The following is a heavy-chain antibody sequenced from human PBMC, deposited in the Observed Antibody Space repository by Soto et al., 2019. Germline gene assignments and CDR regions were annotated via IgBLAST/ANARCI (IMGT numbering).Heavy chain of an antibody. CDR2: IGGDGDDT. J-gene: IGHJ3*02. Sequence: AQLSESGGGLVQPGGSLRLSCAASGFTFSIYAMSWVRQAPGKGLEWVSGIGGDGDDTHYADSVKGRFILSRDNSKSILSRQMDGVRVSDTAVYFWAKGRVNHNAVWYPFVIWGQGTMVTVSS. V-gene: IGHV3-23*01. D-gene: IGHD2-15*01. CDR3: AKGRVNHNAVWYPFVI. CDR1: GFTFSIYA.